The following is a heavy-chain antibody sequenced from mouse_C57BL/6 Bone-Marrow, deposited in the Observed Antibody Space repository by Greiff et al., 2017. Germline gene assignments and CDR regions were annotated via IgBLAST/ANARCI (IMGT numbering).Heavy chain of an antibody. J-gene: IGHJ2*01. CDR1: GYTFTSYW. V-gene: IGHV1-64*01. CDR2: IHPNSGST. D-gene: IGHD2-3*01. Sequence: QVQLQQPGAELVKPGASVKLSCKASGYTFTSYWMHWVKQRPGQGLEWIGMIHPNSGSTNYNEKFKSKATLTVDKSSSTAYMLLSSLTSEDSAVYFCAREGWFYFDYWGQGTTLTVSS. CDR3: AREGWFYFDY.